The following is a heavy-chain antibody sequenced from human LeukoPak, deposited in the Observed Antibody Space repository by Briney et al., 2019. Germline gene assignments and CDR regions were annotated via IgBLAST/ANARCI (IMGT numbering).Heavy chain of an antibody. J-gene: IGHJ4*02. D-gene: IGHD2-21*02. CDR2: MHPGNGNT. Sequence: GASVKVSCKASGYRFISNYIQWVRQAPGLGPEWVGWMHPGNGNTRYAEKFQGRVTMTRDTSINTAYLDLNSLRSDDTAVCYCAREGSYCVGGDCYSFDFWGQGTLITVSS. CDR3: AREGSYCVGGDCYSFDF. V-gene: IGHV1-2*02. CDR1: GYRFISNY.